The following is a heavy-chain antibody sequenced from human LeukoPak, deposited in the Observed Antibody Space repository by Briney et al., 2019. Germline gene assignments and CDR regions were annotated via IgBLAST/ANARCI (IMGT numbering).Heavy chain of an antibody. D-gene: IGHD3-22*01. CDR3: ARDDSSGYYLYYFDF. CDR1: GFPFSTYA. V-gene: IGHV3-30*04. J-gene: IGHJ4*02. CDR2: ISYDGGHK. Sequence: GGSLRLSCAASGFPFSTYAIHWVRQAPGKGLEWVAVISYDGGHKYYADSVKGRFTISRDNSKNTLFLQMNSLRAEDTAVYYCARDDSSGYYLYYFDFWGRGTLVTVSS.